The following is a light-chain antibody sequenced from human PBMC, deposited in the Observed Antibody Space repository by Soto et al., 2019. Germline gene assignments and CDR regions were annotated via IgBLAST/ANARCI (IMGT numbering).Light chain of an antibody. Sequence: EIVMTQSPAALSVSPGERATLSCRASQSVNNNLAWYQQKPGQAPRLLIYGASTRATDIPARFSGSGSGTEFTLTISSLQSEDFAVYYCHQYNTWWTFGQGTKVDVK. V-gene: IGKV3-15*01. CDR1: QSVNNN. J-gene: IGKJ1*01. CDR3: HQYNTWWT. CDR2: GAS.